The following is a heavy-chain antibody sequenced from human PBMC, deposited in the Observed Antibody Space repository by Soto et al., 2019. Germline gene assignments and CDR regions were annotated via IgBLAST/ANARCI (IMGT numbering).Heavy chain of an antibody. J-gene: IGHJ5*02. Sequence: QVQLQESGPGLVKPSDTLSLTCTVSGASITTYYWSWIRQPPGKGLEWIGYISYSGSTDYNPSLTRRVTISFDASKNQISLPVRSAPAADAAVYYCARDLKEYCSDGKCNWFDPWGQGTLVTVSS. CDR3: ARDLKEYCSDGKCNWFDP. V-gene: IGHV4-59*01. CDR1: GASITTYY. CDR2: ISYSGST. D-gene: IGHD2-15*01.